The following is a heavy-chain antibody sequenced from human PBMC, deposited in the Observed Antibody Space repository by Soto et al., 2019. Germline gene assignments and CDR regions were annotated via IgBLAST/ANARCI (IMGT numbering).Heavy chain of an antibody. V-gene: IGHV4-61*01. CDR2: IYNSGSS. D-gene: IGHD5-12*01. J-gene: IGHJ6*02. Sequence: SETLSLTCTVSGGSVSSGNYYWSWIRQPPGKGLEWVGYIYNSGSSNYNPSLKRRVTISLDTSKSQFSLNLNSVTAADTAVYYCARGHSGYDNYYYYYGLDVWGQGTTVTVSS. CDR1: GGSVSSGNYY. CDR3: ARGHSGYDNYYYYYGLDV.